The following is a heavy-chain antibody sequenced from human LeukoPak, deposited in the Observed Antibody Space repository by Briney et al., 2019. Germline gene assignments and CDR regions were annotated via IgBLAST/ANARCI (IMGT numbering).Heavy chain of an antibody. D-gene: IGHD3-10*01. J-gene: IGHJ5*02. CDR2: LASDGGNE. CDR3: ARAITMVRGVTPNWFDP. CDR1: GFTFNTHI. V-gene: IGHV3-30*04. Sequence: GGSLRLSCAASGFTFNTHIMHWVRQAPGKGLEWVAVLASDGGNEDYADSVKGRFTISRDNAKNSLYLQMNSLRAEDTAVYYCARAITMVRGVTPNWFDPWGQGTLVTVSS.